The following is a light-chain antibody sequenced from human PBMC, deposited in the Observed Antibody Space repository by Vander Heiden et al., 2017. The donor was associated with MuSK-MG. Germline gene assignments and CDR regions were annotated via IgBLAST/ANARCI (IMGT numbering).Light chain of an antibody. Sequence: QSVLTQPPSASGTPGQRVTISCSGTSSNIGSNFVYWYQQFPGTAPKLLIYSNNQRPSGVPDRFPGSKSGTSASLAISGLRSEDEADYYCAAWDDSLSVFYVFGTGTKVTVL. V-gene: IGLV1-47*02. CDR1: SSNIGSNF. J-gene: IGLJ1*01. CDR2: SNN. CDR3: AAWDDSLSVFYV.